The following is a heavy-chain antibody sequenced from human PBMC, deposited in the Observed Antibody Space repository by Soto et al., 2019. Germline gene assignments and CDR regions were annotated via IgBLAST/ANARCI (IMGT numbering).Heavy chain of an antibody. V-gene: IGHV3-30*03. CDR1: GFTFSSYG. CDR3: ARAGVMTTVTIAYYYGMDV. Sequence: GGSLRLSCAASGFTFSSYGMHWARQAPGKGLEWVAVISYDGSNKYYADSVKGRFTISRDNSKNTLYLQMNSLRAEDTAVYYCARAGVMTTVTIAYYYGMDVWGQGTTVTVSS. D-gene: IGHD4-17*01. J-gene: IGHJ6*02. CDR2: ISYDGSNK.